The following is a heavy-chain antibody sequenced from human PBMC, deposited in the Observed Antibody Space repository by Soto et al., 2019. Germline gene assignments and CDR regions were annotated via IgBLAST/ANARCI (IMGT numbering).Heavy chain of an antibody. D-gene: IGHD3-9*01. CDR1: GFRFSTYA. CDR3: AQARARYLGTPTWLGVMNR. V-gene: IGHV3-23*01. J-gene: IGHJ5*02. Sequence: QLLESGGGLVQPGGSLRLSCEASGFRFSTYAMNWVRQAPGKGLEWVSGLSRSGETTFYADSVKGRFTISRDNSKNTVYLPMDSLRAEGTAFYFWAQARARYLGTPTWLGVMNRWGQGTLVTVTS. CDR2: LSRSGETT.